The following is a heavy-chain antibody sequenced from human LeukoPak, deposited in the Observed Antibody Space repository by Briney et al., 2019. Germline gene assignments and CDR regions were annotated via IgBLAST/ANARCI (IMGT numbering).Heavy chain of an antibody. Sequence: SETLSLTCAVYGGSFSGYYWSWIRQPPGKGLEWIGEINHSGSTNYNPSLKSRVTISVDTSKNQFSLKLSSVTAADTAVYYCARNQMTTVTGFYYYGMDVWGKGTTVTVSS. CDR3: ARNQMTTVTGFYYYGMDV. V-gene: IGHV4-34*01. J-gene: IGHJ6*04. CDR2: INHSGST. D-gene: IGHD4-17*01. CDR1: GGSFSGYY.